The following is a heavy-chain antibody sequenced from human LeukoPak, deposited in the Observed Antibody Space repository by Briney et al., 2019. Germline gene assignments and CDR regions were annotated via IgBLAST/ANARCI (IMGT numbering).Heavy chain of an antibody. V-gene: IGHV3-48*01. D-gene: IGHD4-23*01. CDR1: GFTFSSFS. CDR3: ARPDYGGNSGEYYYYGMDV. Sequence: GGSLRLSCAASGFTFSSFSMNWVRQAPGKGLEWISYISGSSSTMYYADSVKGRFTISRDNAKSSLFLQMNSLRAEDTAVYYCARPDYGGNSGEYYYYGMDVWGQGTTVTVSS. J-gene: IGHJ6*02. CDR2: ISGSSSTM.